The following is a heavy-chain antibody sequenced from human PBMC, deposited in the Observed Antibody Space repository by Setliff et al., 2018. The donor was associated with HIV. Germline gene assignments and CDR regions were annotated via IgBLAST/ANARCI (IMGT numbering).Heavy chain of an antibody. D-gene: IGHD3-10*01. J-gene: IGHJ4*01. V-gene: IGHV1-3*01. Sequence: ASVKVSCKASGYTFTTYSIHLVRQAPGQSLEWMGWINVGKGDTKYSQELQGRITLTTDTSANTAYMELSSLRSDDTAVYFCARGALLAVFDFDHWGHGTRGTVS. CDR3: ARGALLAVFDFDH. CDR2: INVGKGDT. CDR1: GYTFTTYS.